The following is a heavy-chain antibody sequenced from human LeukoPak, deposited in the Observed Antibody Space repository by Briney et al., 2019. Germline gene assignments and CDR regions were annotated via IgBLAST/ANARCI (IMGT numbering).Heavy chain of an antibody. Sequence: QPGGSLRLSCEGSGFTFSSYEMNWVRQAPGKCLEWVSYIHTGISPTSYADSVKGRFTIARDNAKNSLYLQMNSLRAEDTAVYYCARVRSYFYYYYMDVWGKGTMVTVSS. J-gene: IGHJ6*03. CDR3: ARVRSYFYYYYMDV. V-gene: IGHV3-48*03. D-gene: IGHD3-10*01. CDR2: IHTGISPT. CDR1: GFTFSSYE.